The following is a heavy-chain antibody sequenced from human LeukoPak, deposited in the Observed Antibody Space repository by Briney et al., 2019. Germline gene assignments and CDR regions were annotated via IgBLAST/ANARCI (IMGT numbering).Heavy chain of an antibody. J-gene: IGHJ4*02. D-gene: IGHD6-19*01. CDR3: ARDLVEAGYRSGLFAY. V-gene: IGHV4-4*07. Sequence: SETLSLTCTVSGGSISSYYWSWIRQPAGKGLEWIGRIYSSGTSNYNPSLTSRATMSLDTSGNQFSLKLTSVTAADTAVYFCARDLVEAGYRSGLFAYWGQGIRVTVSS. CDR2: IYSSGTS. CDR1: GGSISSYY.